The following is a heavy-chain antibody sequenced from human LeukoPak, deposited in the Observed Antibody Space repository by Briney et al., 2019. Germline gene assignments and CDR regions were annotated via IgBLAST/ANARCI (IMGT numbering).Heavy chain of an antibody. Sequence: GGTLRPSCAASGFIFSTYGMHWVRQAPGKGLEWVAFIQFDGSEKFYADSVKGRFTISRDNSKNTLYLQMNSLRLDDTSVYYCAEDQKLQPFHYWGQGTLVTVSS. CDR2: IQFDGSEK. J-gene: IGHJ4*02. V-gene: IGHV3-30*02. CDR1: GFIFSTYG. D-gene: IGHD2-15*01. CDR3: AEDQKLQPFHY.